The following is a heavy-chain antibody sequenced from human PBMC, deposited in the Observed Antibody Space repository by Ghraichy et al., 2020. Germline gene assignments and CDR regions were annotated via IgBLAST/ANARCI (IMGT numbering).Heavy chain of an antibody. D-gene: IGHD2-2*01. CDR2: ISSSSSYI. CDR1: GFTFSSYS. Sequence: GGSLRLSCAASGFTFSSYSMNWVRQAPGKGLEWVSSISSSSSYIYYADSVKGRFTISRDNAKNLLYLQMNSLRAEDTAVYYCASSYGCSSTSCYHDAFDIWGQGTMVTVSS. CDR3: ASSYGCSSTSCYHDAFDI. V-gene: IGHV3-21*01. J-gene: IGHJ3*02.